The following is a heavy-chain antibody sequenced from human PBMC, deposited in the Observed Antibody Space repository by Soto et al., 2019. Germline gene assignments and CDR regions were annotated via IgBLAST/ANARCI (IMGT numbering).Heavy chain of an antibody. Sequence: GGSLRLSCAASGFTFSSYAMSWVRQAPGKGLEWVSAISGSGGSTYYADSVKGRFTISRDNSKNTLYLQMNSLRAEDTAVYYCAKGGSGYEGGYYFDYWGQGTLVTVSS. J-gene: IGHJ4*02. CDR2: ISGSGGST. CDR1: GFTFSSYA. D-gene: IGHD5-12*01. CDR3: AKGGSGYEGGYYFDY. V-gene: IGHV3-23*01.